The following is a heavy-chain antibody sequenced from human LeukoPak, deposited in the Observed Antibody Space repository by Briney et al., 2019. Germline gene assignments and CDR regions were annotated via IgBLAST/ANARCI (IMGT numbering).Heavy chain of an antibody. V-gene: IGHV1-69*04. CDR2: IIPIFGIA. J-gene: IGHJ4*02. CDR3: ARAAATVVTPEPFDY. Sequence: SVKVSCKASGGTFSSYAISWVRQAPGQGLEWMGRIIPIFGIANYAQEFQGRVTITADKSTSTAYMELSSLRSEDTAVYYCARAAATVVTPEPFDYWGQGTLVTVSS. D-gene: IGHD4-23*01. CDR1: GGTFSSYA.